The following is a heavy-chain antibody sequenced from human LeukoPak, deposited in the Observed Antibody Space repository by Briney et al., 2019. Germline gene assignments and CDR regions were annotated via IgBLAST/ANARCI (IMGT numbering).Heavy chain of an antibody. CDR2: ISSSSSYI. J-gene: IGHJ4*02. CDR3: ARDYYDSSGSLVPMDY. CDR1: GFTFSSYS. D-gene: IGHD3-22*01. Sequence: PGGSLRLSCAASGFTFSSYSMNWVRQAPGKGLEWVSSISSSSSYIYYADSVKGRFTISRDNAKNSLYLQMNSLRAEDTAVYYCARDYYDSSGSLVPMDYWGQGTLVTVSS. V-gene: IGHV3-21*01.